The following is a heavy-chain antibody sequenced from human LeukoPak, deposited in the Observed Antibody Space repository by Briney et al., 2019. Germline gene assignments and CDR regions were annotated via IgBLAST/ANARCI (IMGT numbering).Heavy chain of an antibody. D-gene: IGHD3-10*01. CDR1: GFTFSTYG. V-gene: IGHV3-33*01. CDR2: IWYDGGNE. J-gene: IGHJ6*02. Sequence: GGSLRLSCTASGFTFSTYGMHWVRQAPGKGLEWVALIWYDGGNEFYADSVKGRFTISRDNSKNTLFLQMNSLRAEDTAVYYCARDLLVRDMVRGVIMSVYGMDVWGQGTTVSVS. CDR3: ARDLLVRDMVRGVIMSVYGMDV.